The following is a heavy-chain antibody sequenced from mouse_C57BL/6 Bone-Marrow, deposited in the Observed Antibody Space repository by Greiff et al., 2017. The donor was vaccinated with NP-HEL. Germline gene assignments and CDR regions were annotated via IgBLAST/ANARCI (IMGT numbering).Heavy chain of an antibody. D-gene: IGHD1-1*01. J-gene: IGHJ1*03. V-gene: IGHV1-39*01. Sequence: EVQLVESGPELVKPGASVKISCKASGYSFTDYNMNWVKQSNGKSLEWIGVINPNYGTTSYNQKFKGKATLTVDQSSSTAYMQLNSLTSEDSAVYYCARSEDYYGSSYGYFDVWGTGTTVTVSS. CDR1: GYSFTDYN. CDR3: ARSEDYYGSSYGYFDV. CDR2: INPNYGTT.